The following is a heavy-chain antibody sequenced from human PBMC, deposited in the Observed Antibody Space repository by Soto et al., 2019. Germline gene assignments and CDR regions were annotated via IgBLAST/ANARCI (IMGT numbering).Heavy chain of an antibody. CDR2: IYHSGST. V-gene: IGHV4-31*03. J-gene: IGHJ6*03. Sequence: KPSETLSLTCTVSGGSISSGGYYWSWIRQHPGKGLEWIGYIYHSGSTNYNPSLKSRVTISVDKSKNQFSLKLSSVTAADTAVYYCARLGYCSGGSYYHHLSYYYYMDVWGKGTTVTVSS. D-gene: IGHD2-15*01. CDR1: GGSISSGGYY. CDR3: ARLGYCSGGSYYHHLSYYYYMDV.